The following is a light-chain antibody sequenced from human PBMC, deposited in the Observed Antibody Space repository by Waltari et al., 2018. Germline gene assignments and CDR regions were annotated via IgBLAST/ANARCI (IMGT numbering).Light chain of an antibody. CDR2: VAS. J-gene: IGKJ2*01. V-gene: IGKV1-39*01. Sequence: DIQITQSPSSLSASVGASITITCRASQSISNYLNWYQQKPGKAPKLLIYVASRLQSGVPSRFGGSGARTDFTLTISNLQPEDFATYYCQQSATTPFFGQGTKLESK. CDR3: QQSATTPF. CDR1: QSISNY.